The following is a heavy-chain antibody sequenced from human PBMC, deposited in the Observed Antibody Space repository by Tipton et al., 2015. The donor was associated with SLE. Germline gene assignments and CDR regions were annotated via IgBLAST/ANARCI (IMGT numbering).Heavy chain of an antibody. J-gene: IGHJ3*02. CDR2: IYYSENT. V-gene: IGHV4-61*10. CDR3: ARELMVVRGLSRRDAFDI. Sequence: TLSLTCSVSGGSVNSDTYYWSWIRQPAGKGLEWIGHIYYSENTSYNPSLKNRVTISVDTSKNQVFLTLSSVTAADTAVYYCARELMVVRGLSRRDAFDIWGQGAMVTVSS. CDR1: GGSVNSDTYY. D-gene: IGHD3-10*01.